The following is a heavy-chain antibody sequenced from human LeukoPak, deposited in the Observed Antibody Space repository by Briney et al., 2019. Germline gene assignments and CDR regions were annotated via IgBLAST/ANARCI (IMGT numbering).Heavy chain of an antibody. CDR3: ARDYSYYDSSGSLWGY. Sequence: ASVKVSCKASGYTFTSYAIHWVRQAPGQRLEWMGWINAGNGNTKYSQKFQGRVTITRDTSASTAYMELSSLRSEDTAVYYCARDYSYYDSSGSLWGYWGQGTLVTVSS. V-gene: IGHV1-3*01. D-gene: IGHD3-22*01. CDR1: GYTFTSYA. J-gene: IGHJ4*02. CDR2: INAGNGNT.